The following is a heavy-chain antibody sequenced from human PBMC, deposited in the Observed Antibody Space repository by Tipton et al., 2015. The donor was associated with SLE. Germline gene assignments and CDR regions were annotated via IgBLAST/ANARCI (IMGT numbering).Heavy chain of an antibody. V-gene: IGHV4-61*08. CDR1: GGSISSGDYY. J-gene: IGHJ4*02. Sequence: TLSLTCTVSGGSISSGDYYWSWIRQPPGKCLEWIGYIYTSGSTNYNPSLKSRVTISVDTSKNHVSLKLSSVTAADTAVYYCARGPRSFLDYWGQGTLVTVSS. CDR2: IYTSGST. D-gene: IGHD6-19*01. CDR3: ARGPRSFLDY.